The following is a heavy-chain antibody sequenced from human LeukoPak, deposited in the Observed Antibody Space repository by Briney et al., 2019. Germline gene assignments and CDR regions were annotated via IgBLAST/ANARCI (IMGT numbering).Heavy chain of an antibody. CDR2: INHSGST. CDR3: ARRTQI. J-gene: IGHJ4*02. V-gene: IGHV4-34*01. CDR1: GGSFSGCY. Sequence: KASETLSLTCAVYGGSFSGCYWSWIRQPPGKGLEWVGEINHSGSTNYNPSLKSRVTISVDTSKNQFSLKLSSVTAADTAVYYCARRTQIWGQGTLVTVSS.